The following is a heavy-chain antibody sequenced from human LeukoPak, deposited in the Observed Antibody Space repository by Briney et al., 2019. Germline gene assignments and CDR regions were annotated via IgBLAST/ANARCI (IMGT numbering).Heavy chain of an antibody. Sequence: PGGSLRLSCAASGFTFSSYSMNWVRQAPGKGLEWVSSIRFTGSYIYYADSVKGRFTISRDNAKNSLYLQMNSLRAEDTAVYYCASGTYSSSWYNYWGQGTLVTVSS. CDR1: GFTFSSYS. CDR3: ASGTYSSSWYNY. J-gene: IGHJ4*02. CDR2: IRFTGSYI. V-gene: IGHV3-21*01. D-gene: IGHD6-13*01.